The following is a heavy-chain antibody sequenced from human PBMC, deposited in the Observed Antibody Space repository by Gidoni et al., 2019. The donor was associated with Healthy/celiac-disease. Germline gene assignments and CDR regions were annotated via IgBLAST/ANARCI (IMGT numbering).Heavy chain of an antibody. CDR1: GGSISSYY. Sequence: QVQLQESGPGLVKPSETLSLTCTVSGGSISSYYWSWLRQPAGKGLEWIGRIYTSGSTNYNPSLKSRVTMSVDTSKNQFSLKLSSVTAADTAVYYCARVQSVIAVAGADPHGFGYYGMDVWGQGTTVTVSS. CDR2: IYTSGST. CDR3: ARVQSVIAVAGADPHGFGYYGMDV. V-gene: IGHV4-4*07. D-gene: IGHD6-19*01. J-gene: IGHJ6*02.